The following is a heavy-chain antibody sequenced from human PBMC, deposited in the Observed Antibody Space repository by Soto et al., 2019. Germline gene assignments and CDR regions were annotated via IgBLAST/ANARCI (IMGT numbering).Heavy chain of an antibody. CDR1: GFTFSSYP. J-gene: IGHJ4*02. Sequence: EVQLVESGGGLVQPGGSLRLSCAASGFTFSSYPMNWVRQAPGKGLEWVSYISDSSSTIYSADSVKGRFTISRDNAKNSLDLQMNSLRSEDTAVYYCARGKLVYGYYDSIDYWGQGTLVTVSS. D-gene: IGHD4-17*01. CDR3: ARGKLVYGYYDSIDY. CDR2: ISDSSSTI. V-gene: IGHV3-48*01.